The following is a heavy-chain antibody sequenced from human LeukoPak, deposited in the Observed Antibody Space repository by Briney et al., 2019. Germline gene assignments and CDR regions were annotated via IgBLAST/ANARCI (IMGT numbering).Heavy chain of an antibody. Sequence: GGSLSLSCAASGFTFSSYAMSWVRQAPGKGLEWVSAISGSGGSTYYADSVKGRFTISRDNSKNTLYLQMNSLRAEDTAVYYCAKGRDYAKVFDYWGQGTLVTVSS. CDR3: AKGRDYAKVFDY. J-gene: IGHJ4*02. CDR1: GFTFSSYA. CDR2: ISGSGGST. V-gene: IGHV3-23*01. D-gene: IGHD4-17*01.